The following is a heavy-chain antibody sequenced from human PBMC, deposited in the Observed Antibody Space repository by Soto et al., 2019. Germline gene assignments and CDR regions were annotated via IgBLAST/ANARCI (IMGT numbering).Heavy chain of an antibody. Sequence: QLXESGPGLVKPSGTLSLTCAVSGDSVSXPYYWCWVRQPPGKGLEWIGEVFHTGTTSYNPSLRSRVTISMDKSNNQFSLDLSSVTAADTAVYYCARSAGWYAVHSWGPGTLVIVSS. CDR2: VFHTGTT. V-gene: IGHV4-4*02. J-gene: IGHJ4*02. CDR1: GDSVSXPYY. CDR3: ARSAGWYAVHS. D-gene: IGHD6-19*01.